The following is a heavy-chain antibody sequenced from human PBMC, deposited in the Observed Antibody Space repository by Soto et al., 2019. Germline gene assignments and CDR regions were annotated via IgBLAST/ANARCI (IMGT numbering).Heavy chain of an antibody. D-gene: IGHD1-7*01. Sequence: EVQLVESGGGLVKPGGSLRLSCAASGFTFSNAWMSWVRQAPGKGLEWVGRIKSKTGGGTTDYAAPVKGRFTISRDDSKNTLYLQMNSLKTEDTAVYYCQVGLPGTTQYYYYYYMDVWGKGTTVTVSS. CDR3: QVGLPGTTQYYYYYYMDV. V-gene: IGHV3-15*01. CDR2: IKSKTGGGTT. J-gene: IGHJ6*03. CDR1: GFTFSNAW.